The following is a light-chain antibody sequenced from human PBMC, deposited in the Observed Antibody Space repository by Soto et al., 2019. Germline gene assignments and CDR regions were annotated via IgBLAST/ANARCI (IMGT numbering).Light chain of an antibody. CDR1: GTNYD. J-gene: IGLJ1*01. V-gene: IGLV1-40*01. CDR3: QSYDSCTNVPYV. CDR2: GNS. Sequence: QSVLTQPPSVSGAPGQRVTISCTLSGTNYDVHWYKQLPGSAPKVLIYGNSNRPSGVPDRFSGSKSGTSASLAITGLQAGDEADYYCQSYDSCTNVPYVLGQGTKVTV.